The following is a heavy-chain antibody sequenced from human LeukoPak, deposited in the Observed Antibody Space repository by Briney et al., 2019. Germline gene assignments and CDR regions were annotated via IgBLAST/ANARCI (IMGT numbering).Heavy chain of an antibody. Sequence: SETLSLTCTVSGGSISSYYWSWIRQPPGKGLGWIGYIYYSGSTNYNPSLKSRVTISVDTSKNQFSLKLSSVTAADTAVYYCARSFYEVWVPAAIDDAFDIWGQGTMVTVSS. V-gene: IGHV4-59*01. CDR2: IYYSGST. J-gene: IGHJ3*02. D-gene: IGHD2-2*01. CDR3: ARSFYEVWVPAAIDDAFDI. CDR1: GGSISSYY.